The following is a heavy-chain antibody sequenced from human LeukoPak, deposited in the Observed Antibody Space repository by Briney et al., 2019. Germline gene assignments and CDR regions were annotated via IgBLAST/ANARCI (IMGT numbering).Heavy chain of an antibody. V-gene: IGHV3-48*03. D-gene: IGHD5-18*01. J-gene: IGHJ3*02. Sequence: GGSLRLSCAASGFTFSNYEMNWVRQAPGKGLEWVSYISSSGSSIYYADSVKGRFTISRDNAKNSLYLQMNSLKAEDTAVYYCAREASGYSYGLDAFDIWGQGTMVTVSS. CDR1: GFTFSNYE. CDR2: ISSSGSSI. CDR3: AREASGYSYGLDAFDI.